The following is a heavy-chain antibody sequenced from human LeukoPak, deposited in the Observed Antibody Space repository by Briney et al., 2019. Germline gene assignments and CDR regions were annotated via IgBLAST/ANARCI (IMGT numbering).Heavy chain of an antibody. CDR1: GYTFTSYG. J-gene: IGHJ4*02. D-gene: IGHD3-22*01. CDR2: ISAYNGNT. CDR3: RYDSSGYYCFDY. Sequence: ASVKVSCKASGYTFTSYGISWVRQAPGQGLEWMGWISAYNGNTNYAQKLQGRVTMTTDTSTSTAYMELRSLRSDDTAVYYCRYDSSGYYCFDYWGQGTLVTVSS. V-gene: IGHV1-18*01.